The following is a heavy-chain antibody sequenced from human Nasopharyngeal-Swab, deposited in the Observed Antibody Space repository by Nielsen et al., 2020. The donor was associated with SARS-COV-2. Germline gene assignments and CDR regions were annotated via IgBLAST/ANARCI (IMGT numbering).Heavy chain of an antibody. CDR2: IVVGSGNT. Sequence: SVKVSCKASGFTFTSSAVQWVRQARGQRLEWIGWIVVGSGNTNYAQKFQGRVTITADESTSTAYMELSSLRSEDTAVYYCARVGGGHYYDSSGYYYWGQGTLVTVSS. CDR3: ARVGGGHYYDSSGYYY. J-gene: IGHJ4*02. D-gene: IGHD3-22*01. CDR1: GFTFTSSA. V-gene: IGHV1-58*01.